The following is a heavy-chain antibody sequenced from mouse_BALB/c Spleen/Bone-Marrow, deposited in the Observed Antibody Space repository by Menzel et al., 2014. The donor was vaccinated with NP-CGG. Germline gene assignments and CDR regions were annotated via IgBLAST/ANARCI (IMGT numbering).Heavy chain of an antibody. V-gene: IGHV1-87*01. CDR3: ASPYGNYDAMDC. J-gene: IGHJ4*01. D-gene: IGHD2-1*01. CDR1: GYTFTSYW. Sequence: VQLQQSGAELARPGASVKLSCKASGYTFTSYWMQWVKQRPGQGLEWIGAIYPGDGDTRYTQKFRGKATLTADKSSNTAYMQLSSLTSEDSAVYFCASPYGNYDAMDCWGQGTSGTVSS. CDR2: IYPGDGDT.